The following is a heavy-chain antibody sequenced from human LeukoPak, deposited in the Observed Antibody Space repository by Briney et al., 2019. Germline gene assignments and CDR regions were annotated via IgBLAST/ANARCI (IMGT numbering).Heavy chain of an antibody. Sequence: DSVKGRFTISRDNSKNTLYLQINSLRAEDTAVYYCAKRTPSVGFDYWGQGTLVTVSS. J-gene: IGHJ4*02. D-gene: IGHD2-15*01. CDR3: AKRTPSVGFDY. V-gene: IGHV3-23*01.